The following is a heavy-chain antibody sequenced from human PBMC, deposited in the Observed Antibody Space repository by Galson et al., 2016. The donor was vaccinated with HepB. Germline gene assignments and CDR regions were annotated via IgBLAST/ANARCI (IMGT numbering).Heavy chain of an antibody. V-gene: IGHV4-59*11. J-gene: IGHJ5*02. CDR1: GGSISSQH. D-gene: IGHD5-12*01. CDR2: KSYTGVT. Sequence: ETLSLTCTVSGGSISSQHYSWIRQPPGKGLEWIGDKSYTGVTYYSPSLKGQVSISVGTSNNQLSLRLTSVTAADTAVYYCATAIPGYGGFPSWGQGTLVTVSS. CDR3: ATAIPGYGGFPS.